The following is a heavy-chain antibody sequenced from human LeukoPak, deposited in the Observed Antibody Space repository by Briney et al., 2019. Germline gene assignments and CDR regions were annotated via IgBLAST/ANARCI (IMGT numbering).Heavy chain of an antibody. J-gene: IGHJ5*02. Sequence: ASVRVSCMASGYTFTSYYMYCVRQAPGERVEWRVLINASGNTTNYAHNFKGRVTMTRDKAKTTVYMQLSSLRSEDTAVYYCARGPPRRTYDRDNCYDPRGHRTLVTASS. CDR1: GYTFTSYY. CDR3: ARGPPRRTYDRDNCYDP. CDR2: INASGNTT. V-gene: IGHV1-46*01. D-gene: IGHD3-3*01.